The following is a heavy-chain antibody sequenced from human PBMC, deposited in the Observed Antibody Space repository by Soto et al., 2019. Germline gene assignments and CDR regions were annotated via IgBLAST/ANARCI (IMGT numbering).Heavy chain of an antibody. CDR1: GYTFSNYG. V-gene: IGHV1-18*01. CDR3: ARVVPGAEAWFGP. J-gene: IGHJ5*02. Sequence: GASVKLSCKTSGYTFSNYGITWGRQAPGQPLEWLGWISLYSDGTNYAQKFLGRVSMTTDTSTTTAYMELRSLRSDDTAVYYCARVVPGAEAWFGPWGQGTLVTVSS. CDR2: ISLYSDGT. D-gene: IGHD2-2*01.